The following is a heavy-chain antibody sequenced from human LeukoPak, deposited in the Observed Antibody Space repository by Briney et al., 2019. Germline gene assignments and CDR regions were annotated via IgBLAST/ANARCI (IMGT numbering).Heavy chain of an antibody. CDR3: ARELGGTKTGGFDI. J-gene: IGHJ3*02. CDR1: GFRFSYHD. D-gene: IGHD1-14*01. V-gene: IGHV3-64*02. Sequence: GGSLRLSCAASGFRFSYHDMHWVRQAPGKGLEFVSSIGAAGAHTFYADSVKGRFTISRDNFQSTMYLQMDGLRPEDSAVYYCARELGGTKTGGFDIWGQGTVFTVSS. CDR2: IGAAGAHT.